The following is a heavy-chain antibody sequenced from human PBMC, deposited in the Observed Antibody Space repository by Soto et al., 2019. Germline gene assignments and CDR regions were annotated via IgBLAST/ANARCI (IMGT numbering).Heavy chain of an antibody. CDR3: AHRMTTVVTTEFDY. V-gene: IGHV2-5*02. Sequence: QITLKESGPTLVKPTQTLTLTCTFSGFSLSTSGVGVGWIRQPPGKALEWLALIYWDDDKRYSPSLKSRLTITKDTSKNQVVLTMTNMDPVDTATYYCAHRMTTVVTTEFDYWGQGTLVIVSS. CDR1: GFSLSTSGVG. D-gene: IGHD4-17*01. CDR2: IYWDDDK. J-gene: IGHJ4*02.